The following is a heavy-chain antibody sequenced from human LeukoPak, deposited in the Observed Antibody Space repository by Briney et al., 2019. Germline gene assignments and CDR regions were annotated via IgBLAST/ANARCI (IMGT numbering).Heavy chain of an antibody. CDR1: GFTFSSYG. V-gene: IGHV3-23*01. Sequence: GGSLRLSCAASGFTFSSYGMSWVRQAPGKGLEWVSAVSGSAESTYYGDSVKGRFTISRDNSKNTLYLQMNSLRAEDTAVYYCAREEKYSSSSEVDYWGQGTLVTVSS. J-gene: IGHJ4*02. D-gene: IGHD6-6*01. CDR3: AREEKYSSSSEVDY. CDR2: VSGSAEST.